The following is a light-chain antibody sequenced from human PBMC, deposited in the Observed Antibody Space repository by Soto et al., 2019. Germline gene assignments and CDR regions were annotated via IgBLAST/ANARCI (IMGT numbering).Light chain of an antibody. J-gene: IGKJ4*01. CDR1: QSISSW. V-gene: IGKV1-5*03. Sequence: DIQMTQSPSTLSASVGDRVTITCRASQSISSWLAWYQQKPGNAPKLLIYKASSLESGIPSRFSGSGSGTEFTLTISTLQPDDFATYYCQPYNSYSPLTFGGGTKVEIK. CDR2: KAS. CDR3: QPYNSYSPLT.